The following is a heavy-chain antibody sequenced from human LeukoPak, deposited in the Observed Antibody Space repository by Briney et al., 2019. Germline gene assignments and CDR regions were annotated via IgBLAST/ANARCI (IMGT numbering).Heavy chain of an antibody. D-gene: IGHD2-15*01. V-gene: IGHV1-46*01. CDR2: INPSVGTT. J-gene: IGHJ4*02. Sequence: ASVTVSCKASVYTFTNFYMHWVRQAPGQGLEWMGIINPSVGTTTYAQKFRGRVTMTMDTSTNTVYMDLSSLRSADTAVYYCARNVSAASQFFDYWGQGTLVTVSS. CDR3: ARNVSAASQFFDY. CDR1: VYTFTNFY.